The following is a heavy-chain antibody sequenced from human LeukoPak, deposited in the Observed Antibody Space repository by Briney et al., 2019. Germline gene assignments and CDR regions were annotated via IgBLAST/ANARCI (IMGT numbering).Heavy chain of an antibody. Sequence: GGSLRLSCAASGFTFSSYWMSWVRQAPGKGLEWVANIKQDGSEKYYVDSVKGRFTISRDNAKNSLYLQMNSLRAEDTAVYYCVRHGYSGYDRIRGVDYWGQGTLVTVSS. D-gene: IGHD5-12*01. J-gene: IGHJ4*02. CDR2: IKQDGSEK. CDR1: GFTFSSYW. V-gene: IGHV3-7*01. CDR3: VRHGYSGYDRIRGVDY.